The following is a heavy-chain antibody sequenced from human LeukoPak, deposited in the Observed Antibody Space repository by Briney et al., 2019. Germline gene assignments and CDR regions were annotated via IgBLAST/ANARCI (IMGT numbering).Heavy chain of an antibody. V-gene: IGHV4-39*01. D-gene: IGHD4-17*01. CDR1: GGSISSSSYY. CDR3: ATHSFHDNGDP. Sequence: KTSETLSLTCAVSGGSISSSSYYWGWIRQPPGKGLEWIGSIYYSGSTYYNPSLKSRVTISVDTSKNQFSLKLSSVTAADTAVYYCATHSFHDNGDPWGQGTLVTVSS. CDR2: IYYSGST. J-gene: IGHJ5*02.